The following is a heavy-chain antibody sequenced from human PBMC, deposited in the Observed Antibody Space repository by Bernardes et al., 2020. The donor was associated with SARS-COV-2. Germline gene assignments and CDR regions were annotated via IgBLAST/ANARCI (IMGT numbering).Heavy chain of an antibody. Sequence: VGSLRLSCAASGFTVSSNYMSWVRQAPGKGLEWVSVIYSGGSTYYADSVKGRFTISRDNSKNTLYLQMNSLRAEDTAVYYCARGRAELERLGRYYYYGMDVWGQGTTVTVSS. V-gene: IGHV3-66*02. CDR2: IYSGGST. CDR3: ARGRAELERLGRYYYYGMDV. CDR1: GFTVSSNY. J-gene: IGHJ6*02. D-gene: IGHD1-1*01.